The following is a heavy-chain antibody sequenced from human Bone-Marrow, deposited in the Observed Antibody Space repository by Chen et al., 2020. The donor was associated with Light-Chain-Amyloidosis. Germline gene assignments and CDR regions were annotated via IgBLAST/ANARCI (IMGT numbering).Heavy chain of an antibody. CDR1: GASISSYY. V-gene: IGHV4-59*01. Sequence: QVQLQESGPGLVKPSETLSLTCTVSGASISSYYWTWIRQSPGRGLEWIGYSYYTGKTNYNPSLKSRITISVDRSKNQFFLKLDSVTAADTAVYYCVREVDSYCTCGRCYATKYFDSWGQGTPVTVSS. D-gene: IGHD2-15*01. J-gene: IGHJ4*02. CDR2: SYYTGKT. CDR3: VREVDSYCTCGRCYATKYFDS.